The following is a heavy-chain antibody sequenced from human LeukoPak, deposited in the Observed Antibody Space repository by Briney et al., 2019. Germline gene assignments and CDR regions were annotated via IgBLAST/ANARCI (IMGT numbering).Heavy chain of an antibody. J-gene: IGHJ4*02. D-gene: IGHD2-2*01. Sequence: GGSLRLSCAASGFTVSSNYMSWVRQAPGKGLEWVSAISGSGGSTYYADSVKGRFTISRDNSKNTLYLQMNSLRAEDTAVYYCAKGLGYCSSTSCSLSDYWGQGTLVTVSS. CDR3: AKGLGYCSSTSCSLSDY. CDR1: GFTVSSNY. V-gene: IGHV3-23*01. CDR2: ISGSGGST.